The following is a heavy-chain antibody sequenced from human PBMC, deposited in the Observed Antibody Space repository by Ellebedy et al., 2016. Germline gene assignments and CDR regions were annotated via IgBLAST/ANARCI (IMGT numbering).Heavy chain of an antibody. CDR1: GFTFSSYG. CDR3: ATQRDDFDRQPLDR. Sequence: GGSLRLSCAASGFTFSSYGMHWVLQAPGKWLELLSFISSDGSNKDYADSVKGRFTISRDNSKNTLYMQMKRLNPEDTAVYYCATQRDDFDRQPLDRWGQGTQVTVSS. D-gene: IGHD2-2*01. V-gene: IGHV3-30*03. CDR2: ISSDGSNK. J-gene: IGHJ5*02.